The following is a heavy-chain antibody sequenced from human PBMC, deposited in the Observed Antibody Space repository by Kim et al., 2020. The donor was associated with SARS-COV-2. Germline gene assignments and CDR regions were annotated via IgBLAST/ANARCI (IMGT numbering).Heavy chain of an antibody. CDR3: ARRLSNTSGWGSHYCDL. D-gene: IGHD3-10*01. J-gene: IGHJ4*02. Sequence: LETLSLTCAVYGGSISGYYWSWIRQPPGKGLEWIGEINHSGRTNYNPSLKSRVTISVDTSKNQFSLKLTSVTAADTAVYYCARRLSNTSGWGSHYCDLWGQGTLVTVSS. CDR1: GGSISGYY. CDR2: INHSGRT. V-gene: IGHV4-34*01.